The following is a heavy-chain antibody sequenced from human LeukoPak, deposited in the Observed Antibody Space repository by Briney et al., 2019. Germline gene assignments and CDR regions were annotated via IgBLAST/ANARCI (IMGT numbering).Heavy chain of an antibody. CDR1: GGSFSGYY. CDR3: ARYHVTGLSAFDI. CDR2: INHSGST. J-gene: IGHJ3*02. D-gene: IGHD1-14*01. Sequence: PSETLSLTCAVYGGSFSGYYWSWIRQPPGEGLEWIGEINHSGSTNYNPSLKSRVTISIDTSKNQFSLKLSSVTAADTAVYYCARYHVTGLSAFDIWGQGTMVTVSS. V-gene: IGHV4-34*01.